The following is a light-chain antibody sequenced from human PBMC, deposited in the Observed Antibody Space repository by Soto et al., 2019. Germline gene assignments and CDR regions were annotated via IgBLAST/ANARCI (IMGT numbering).Light chain of an antibody. CDR1: QTISSW. V-gene: IGKV1-5*03. CDR2: KTS. CDR3: QQYDSYSGT. J-gene: IGKJ1*01. Sequence: GDRVNITCRASQTISSWLAWYQQKPGKAPKLLIYKTSSLDSGVPSRFSGSGSGTEFTLTISGLQADDFATYYCQQYDSYSGTFGQGTKVDIK.